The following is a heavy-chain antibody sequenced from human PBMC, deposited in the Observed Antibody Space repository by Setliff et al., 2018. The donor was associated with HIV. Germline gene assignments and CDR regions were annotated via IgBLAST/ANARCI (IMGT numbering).Heavy chain of an antibody. V-gene: IGHV3-11*01. Sequence: PGGSLRLSCEASGFTFSDYFMTWIRQAPGKGLEWISYIGSRGTPVKTADSLKGRFFVSRDNAKNSLYLQMNNLSVEDTAMYFCARTDSYTAMIWPWGRGTLVTVS. D-gene: IGHD2-2*02. CDR1: GFTFSDYF. J-gene: IGHJ1*01. CDR3: ARTDSYTAMIWP. CDR2: IGSRGTPV.